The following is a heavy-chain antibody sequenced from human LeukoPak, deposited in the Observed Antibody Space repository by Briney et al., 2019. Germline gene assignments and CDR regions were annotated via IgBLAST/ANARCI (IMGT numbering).Heavy chain of an antibody. Sequence: SETLSLTCAVYGGSFSGYYWSWIRQPPGKGLEWIGQISRRGNTNYNPSLKSRVTISVDTSKNQLSLKPSTVTAADTALYYCARHGEYYFDYWGQGTLVTVSS. V-gene: IGHV4-34*01. J-gene: IGHJ4*02. CDR3: ARHGEYYFDY. CDR2: ISRRGNT. D-gene: IGHD3-10*01. CDR1: GGSFSGYY.